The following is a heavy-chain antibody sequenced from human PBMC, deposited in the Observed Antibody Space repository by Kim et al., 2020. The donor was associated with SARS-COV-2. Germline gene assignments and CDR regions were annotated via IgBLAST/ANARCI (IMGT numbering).Heavy chain of an antibody. D-gene: IGHD6-13*01. CDR3: AIHKSSSFRDYYYGMDV. Sequence: GESLKISCKGSGYSFTSYWIGWVRQMPGKGLEWMGIIYPGDSDTRYSPSFQGQVTISADKSISTAYLQWSSLKASDTAMYYCAIHKSSSFRDYYYGMDVWGQGTTVTVSS. V-gene: IGHV5-51*01. CDR2: IYPGDSDT. J-gene: IGHJ6*02. CDR1: GYSFTSYW.